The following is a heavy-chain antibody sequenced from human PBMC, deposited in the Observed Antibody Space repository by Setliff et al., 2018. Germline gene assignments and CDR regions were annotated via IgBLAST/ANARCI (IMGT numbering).Heavy chain of an antibody. CDR3: ARSSSFRGPCTGGSCSDFDA. Sequence: GGSLRLSCAASGFTFSRFWMNWVRQAPGKGLEWVANIKQDGSVKYYVDSVKGRFTISRDNAKNSVDLEMNSLRAEDTAVYYCARSSSFRGPCTGGSCSDFDAWGQGILVTV. J-gene: IGHJ4*02. D-gene: IGHD2-15*01. CDR2: IKQDGSVK. CDR1: GFTFSRFW. V-gene: IGHV3-7*03.